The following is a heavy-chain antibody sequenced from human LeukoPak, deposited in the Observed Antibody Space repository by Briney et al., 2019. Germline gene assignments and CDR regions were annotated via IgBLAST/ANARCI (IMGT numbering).Heavy chain of an antibody. J-gene: IGHJ4*02. Sequence: PSETLSLTCTVSGGSISGYYWSWISQPPGKGMEWIGEINHSGSTNYNPSLKSRVTVSVDTSKNQFSLKLSSVTAADTAVHYCARGLLFRYYFDYWGQGTLVTVSS. CDR3: ARGLLFRYYFDY. CDR1: GGSISGYY. D-gene: IGHD2-21*01. V-gene: IGHV4-34*01. CDR2: INHSGST.